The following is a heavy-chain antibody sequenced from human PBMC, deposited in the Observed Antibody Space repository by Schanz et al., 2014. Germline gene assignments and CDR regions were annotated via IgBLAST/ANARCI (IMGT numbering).Heavy chain of an antibody. J-gene: IGHJ4*02. CDR3: AKSQGSSFDS. V-gene: IGHV3-23*01. CDR2: IGVDGTTT. Sequence: EVQLLESGGGLVQPGGSLRLSCAASGFTFSSYAMSWVRQAPGKGLEWVSVIGVDGTTTYYADSVKGRFTISRDSAENSLYLQMNSLRAEDTAVYYCAKSQGSSFDSWGQGTLXTVSS. CDR1: GFTFSSYA. D-gene: IGHD6-13*01.